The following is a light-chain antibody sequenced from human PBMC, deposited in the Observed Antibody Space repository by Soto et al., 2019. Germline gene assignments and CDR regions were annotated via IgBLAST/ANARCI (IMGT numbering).Light chain of an antibody. CDR3: CSYAGSYTLYV. CDR1: SSDVGGYNY. J-gene: IGLJ1*01. CDR2: DVS. Sequence: SSLTQPRSVSRSPGQSVTITYTGTSSDVGGYNYVSWYQQHPGKAPKLMVYDVSKRPSGVPDRFSGSKSGNTASLTISGLQAEDEADYYCCSYAGSYTLYVFGTGTKVTVL. V-gene: IGLV2-11*01.